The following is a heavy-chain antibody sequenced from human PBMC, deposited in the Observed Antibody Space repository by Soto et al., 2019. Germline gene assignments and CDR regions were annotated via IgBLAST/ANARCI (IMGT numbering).Heavy chain of an antibody. CDR3: ARTRLHPMVRGVIITLRSFWFDP. V-gene: IGHV4-34*01. CDR1: GGSFSGYY. D-gene: IGHD3-10*01. J-gene: IGHJ5*02. Sequence: SETLSLTCAVYGGSFSGYYWSWIRQPPGKGLEWIGEINHSGSTNYNPSLKSRVTISVDTSKNQFSLKLSSVTAADTAVYYCARTRLHPMVRGVIITLRSFWFDPWGQGTLVTVSS. CDR2: INHSGST.